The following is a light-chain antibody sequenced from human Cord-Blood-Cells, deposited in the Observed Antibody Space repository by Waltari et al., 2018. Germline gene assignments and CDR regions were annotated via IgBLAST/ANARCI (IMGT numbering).Light chain of an antibody. J-gene: IGLJ1*01. CDR1: SLRSYY. Sequence: SSELTQDPAVSVALGQTVRITCQGDSLRSYYASWYQQKSGQAPVLVIYGKNNRPSGIPDLFSGSSSGNTASLTITGAQAEDEADYYCNSRDSSGNHYVFGTGTKVTVL. V-gene: IGLV3-19*01. CDR3: NSRDSSGNHYV. CDR2: GKN.